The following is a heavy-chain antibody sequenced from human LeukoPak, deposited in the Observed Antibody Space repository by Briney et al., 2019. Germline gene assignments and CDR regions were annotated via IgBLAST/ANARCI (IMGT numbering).Heavy chain of an antibody. CDR3: ARDHRPTPSYYDFWSGYYAAGLDP. Sequence: GGSLRLSCAASGFTFSTYSMNWVRQAPGKGLEWVSYISSSISTIYYADSVKGRFTISRDNAKNSLYLQMNSLRDEDTAVYYCARDHRPTPSYYDFWSGYYAAGLDPWGQGTLVTVSS. D-gene: IGHD3-3*01. J-gene: IGHJ5*02. CDR1: GFTFSTYS. CDR2: ISSSISTI. V-gene: IGHV3-48*02.